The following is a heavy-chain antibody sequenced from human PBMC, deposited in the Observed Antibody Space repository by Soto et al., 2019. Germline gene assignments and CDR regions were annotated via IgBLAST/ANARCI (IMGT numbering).Heavy chain of an antibody. CDR2: INPSGGST. CDR3: AREAGVITMIVVVKFGMDV. CDR1: GYTFTSYY. D-gene: IGHD3-22*01. V-gene: IGHV1-46*01. Sequence: ASVKVSCKASGYTFTSYYMHWVRQAPGQGLEWMGIINPSGGSTSYAQKFQGRVTMTRDTSTSTVYMELGSLRSEDTAVYYCAREAGVITMIVVVKFGMDVWGQGTTVTVSS. J-gene: IGHJ6*02.